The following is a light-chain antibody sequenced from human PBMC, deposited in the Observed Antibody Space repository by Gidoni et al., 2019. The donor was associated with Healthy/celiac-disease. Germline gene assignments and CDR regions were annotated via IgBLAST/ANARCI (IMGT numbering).Light chain of an antibody. CDR1: SSDVGGYHY. V-gene: IGLV2-14*03. J-gene: IGLJ2*01. CDR3: SSYTSSSTLEV. Sequence: QTALTQPASVSGSPGQSITISCTGTSSDVGGYHYAPWYQQHPGKAPKLMIYDVSNRPSGVSNRFSGSKSGNTASLTISGLQAEDEADYYCSSYTSSSTLEVFGGGTKLTVL. CDR2: DVS.